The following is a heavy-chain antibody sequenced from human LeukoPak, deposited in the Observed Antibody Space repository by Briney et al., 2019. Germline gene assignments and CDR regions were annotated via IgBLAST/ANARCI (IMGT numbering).Heavy chain of an antibody. CDR2: ISSSGSTI. CDR1: GFTFSSYE. Sequence: GGSLRLSCAASGFTFSSYEMNWVRQAPGKGLEWVSYISSSGSTIYYADSVKGRFTISRDNAKNSLYLQMNSLRAEDTAVYYCARTYYYGSGSYLQGYWGQGTLVTVSS. D-gene: IGHD3-10*01. V-gene: IGHV3-48*03. J-gene: IGHJ4*02. CDR3: ARTYYYGSGSYLQGY.